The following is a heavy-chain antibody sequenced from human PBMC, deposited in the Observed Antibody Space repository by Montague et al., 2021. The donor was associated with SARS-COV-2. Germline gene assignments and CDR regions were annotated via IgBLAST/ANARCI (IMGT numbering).Heavy chain of an antibody. CDR1: GGSLSGYY. CDR3: ARVHYRLQFVPRYYGMDV. D-gene: IGHD2-2*01. CDR2: ISYSGST. Sequence: SETLSLTCAVYGGSLSGYYWSWIRQPPGEGLEWIADISYSGSTSYNPSLKSRVTISVDTSKNQFSLKLSSVTAADTAVYFCARVHYRLQFVPRYYGMDVWGQGSTVTVSS. V-gene: IGHV4-34*01. J-gene: IGHJ6*02.